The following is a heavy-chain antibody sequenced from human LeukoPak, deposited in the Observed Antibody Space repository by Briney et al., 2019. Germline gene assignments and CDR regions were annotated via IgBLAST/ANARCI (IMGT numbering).Heavy chain of an antibody. J-gene: IGHJ6*03. Sequence: GASVKVSCKASGNSFNTYAFSWVRQAPGQGLEWMGGIIPMYGTADYSQRFQGRVTITADESTNTAYMELSSLRSEDTAVYYCAGVQQQLRGNTYYNMDVWGNGTTVTVSS. V-gene: IGHV1-69*13. CDR2: IIPMYGTA. D-gene: IGHD6-13*01. CDR1: GNSFNTYA. CDR3: AGVQQQLRGNTYYNMDV.